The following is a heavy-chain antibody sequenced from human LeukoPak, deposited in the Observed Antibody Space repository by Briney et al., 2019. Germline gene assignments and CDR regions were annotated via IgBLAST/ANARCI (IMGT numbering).Heavy chain of an antibody. Sequence: ASETLSLTCTVSGGPVSSYYWSWIRQPPGKGLEWIGYIYYSGSTNYNPSLKSRVTISVDTSKNQFSLKLSSVIAADTAVYYCARTTEAHSWRTRYYDYYMDVWGKGTTVTVSS. CDR1: GGPVSSYY. D-gene: IGHD6-13*01. CDR3: ARTTEAHSWRTRYYDYYMDV. J-gene: IGHJ6*03. V-gene: IGHV4-59*02. CDR2: IYYSGST.